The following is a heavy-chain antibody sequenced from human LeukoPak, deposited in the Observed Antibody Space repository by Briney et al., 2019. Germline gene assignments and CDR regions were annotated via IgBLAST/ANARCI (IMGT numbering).Heavy chain of an antibody. V-gene: IGHV4-59*01. CDR1: GGSISSYY. CDR2: IYYSGST. J-gene: IGHJ4*02. CDR3: ARDGDPRYYYDSSGYYYVPADY. D-gene: IGHD3-22*01. Sequence: AETLSLTCTVSGGSISSYYWSWIRQPPGKGPEWIGYIYYSGSTNYNPSLKSRVTISVDTSKNQFSLKLISVTAADTAVYYCARDGDPRYYYDSSGYYYVPADYWGQGTLVTVSS.